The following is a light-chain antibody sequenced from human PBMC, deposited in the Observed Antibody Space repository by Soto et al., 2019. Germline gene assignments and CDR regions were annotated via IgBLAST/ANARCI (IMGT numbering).Light chain of an antibody. J-gene: IGLJ1*01. V-gene: IGLV2-23*01. CDR2: EGS. CDR1: NRDVGTYSL. Sequence: QSALTQPASVSGSPGQSITISCTGTNRDVGTYSLISWYQQYPGKAPKLMVYEGSKRPSGISNRFSGSKSGNTASLTISGLQAEDEAGYYCCSYAGSSTYVFGSGTKVTVL. CDR3: CSYAGSSTYV.